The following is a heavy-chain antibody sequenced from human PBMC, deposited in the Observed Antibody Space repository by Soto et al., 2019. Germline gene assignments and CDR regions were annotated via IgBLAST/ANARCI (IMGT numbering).Heavy chain of an antibody. CDR3: AKGVVEGYAIDY. CDR1: GFTFSSYA. Sequence: GGSLRLSCAASGFTFSSYAMSWVRQAPGKGLEWVSAISGSGGSTYYADSVKGRFTISRDNSKNTLCLQMNSLRAEDTAVYYCAKGVVEGYAIDYWGQGTLVTVSS. D-gene: IGHD5-12*01. V-gene: IGHV3-23*01. J-gene: IGHJ4*02. CDR2: ISGSGGST.